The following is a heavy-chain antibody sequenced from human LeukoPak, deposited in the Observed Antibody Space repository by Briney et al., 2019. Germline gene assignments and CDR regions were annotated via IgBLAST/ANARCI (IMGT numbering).Heavy chain of an antibody. CDR1: GFTFSSYG. CDR2: IWYDGSNK. V-gene: IGHV3-33*01. CDR3: ARDRGYAEPSYFDY. J-gene: IGHJ4*02. Sequence: PGGSLRLSCAASGFTFSSYGTHWVRHAPGKGLEWVAAIWYDGSNKYYADCVKGRFTICRDNSKNTLYLQMNSLRAEDTAVYYCARDRGYAEPSYFDYWGQGTLVTVSS. D-gene: IGHD1-1*01.